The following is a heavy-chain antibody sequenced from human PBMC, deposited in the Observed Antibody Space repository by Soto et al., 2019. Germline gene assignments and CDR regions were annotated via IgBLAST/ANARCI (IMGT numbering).Heavy chain of an antibody. J-gene: IGHJ6*03. CDR2: ISYDGSNK. Sequence: GGSLRLSCAASGFTFSSYGMHWVRQAPGKGLEWVAVISYDGSNKYYADSVNGRFTISRDNSKNTLYLQMNSLRAEDTAVYYCAKDGPLGYCSSTSCYDNYYYYMDVWGKGTTVTVSS. CDR1: GFTFSSYG. CDR3: AKDGPLGYCSSTSCYDNYYYYMDV. V-gene: IGHV3-30*18. D-gene: IGHD2-2*01.